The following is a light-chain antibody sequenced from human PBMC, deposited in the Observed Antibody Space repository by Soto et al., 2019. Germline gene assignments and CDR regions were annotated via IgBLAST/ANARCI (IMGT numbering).Light chain of an antibody. CDR2: DAS. V-gene: IGKV3-11*01. CDR3: QQRFNWPRFT. Sequence: EIVLTQSPATLSLSPGERATLSCRASQSVSSYLAWYQQKPGQAPRLLIYDASNRATGIPVRLSGGGSGTDFTLTINSLEPEDFAVYYCQQRFNWPRFTFGQGTKLEIK. J-gene: IGKJ2*01. CDR1: QSVSSY.